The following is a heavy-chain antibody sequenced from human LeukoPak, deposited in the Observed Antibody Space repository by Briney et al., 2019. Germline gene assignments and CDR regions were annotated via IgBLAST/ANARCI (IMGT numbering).Heavy chain of an antibody. CDR2: IDPDSGGT. V-gene: IGHV1-2*06. Sequence: ASVKVSCKAPGYTFTDYYIHWVRQAPGQGLEWMGRIDPDSGGTKYGQKFQGRVTMTRETSINTAYMELSRLRSDDTAVYYCAREYYDSSGIKYAFDIWGQGTMVTVSS. CDR1: GYTFTDYY. CDR3: AREYYDSSGIKYAFDI. J-gene: IGHJ3*02. D-gene: IGHD3-22*01.